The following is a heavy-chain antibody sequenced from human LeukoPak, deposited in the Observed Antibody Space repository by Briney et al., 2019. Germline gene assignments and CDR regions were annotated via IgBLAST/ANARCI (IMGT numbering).Heavy chain of an antibody. CDR3: ARDYYGSGSHYTPPAD. CDR1: GGSTSSSSYY. D-gene: IGHD3-10*01. V-gene: IGHV4-39*02. Sequence: SETLSLTCTVSGGSTSSSSYYWGWIRQPPGKGLEWIGSIYYSGSTYYNPSLKSRVTISVDTSKNQFSLKLSSVTAADTAVYYCARDYYGSGSHYTPPADWGQGTLVTVSS. CDR2: IYYSGST. J-gene: IGHJ4*02.